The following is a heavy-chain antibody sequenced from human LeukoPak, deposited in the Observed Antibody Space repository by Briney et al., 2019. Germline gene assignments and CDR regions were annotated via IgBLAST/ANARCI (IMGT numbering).Heavy chain of an antibody. D-gene: IGHD7-27*01. Sequence: GASVKVSCKVSGSTLTEFSIHWVRQAPGKGLEWMGGLVPEDDETIYAQSFQGRVTMTEDTSTDTAYMELSSLRSEDTAMYYCATIAPGDLFDSWGQGTLVTVSS. V-gene: IGHV1-24*01. CDR3: ATIAPGDLFDS. CDR1: GSTLTEFS. CDR2: LVPEDDET. J-gene: IGHJ4*02.